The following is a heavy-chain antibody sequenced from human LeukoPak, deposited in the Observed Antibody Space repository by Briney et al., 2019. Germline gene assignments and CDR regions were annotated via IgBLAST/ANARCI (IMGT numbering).Heavy chain of an antibody. CDR1: GFTFSNYA. CDR3: AKGGIVVVVAPNYFDY. V-gene: IGHV3-23*01. J-gene: IGHJ4*02. D-gene: IGHD2-15*01. CDR2: ISGSSDNT. Sequence: GGSLRLSCAASGFTFSNYAMSWVRQAPGKGLQWVSGISGSSDNTYYADSVKGRFTISRDNSKNTLYLQMNSLRAEDTAVYYCAKGGIVVVVAPNYFDYWGQGTLVTVSS.